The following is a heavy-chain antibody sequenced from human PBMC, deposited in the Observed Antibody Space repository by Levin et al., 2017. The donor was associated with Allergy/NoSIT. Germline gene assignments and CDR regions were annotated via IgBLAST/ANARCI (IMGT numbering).Heavy chain of an antibody. CDR2: ISYDGSNK. J-gene: IGHJ6*02. CDR3: AREQNYDFWSGYYEESDDYYYGMDV. Sequence: SCAASGFTFSSYAMHWVRQAPGKGLEWVAVISYDGSNKYYADSVKGRFTISRDNSKNTLYLQMNSLRAEDTAVYYCAREQNYDFWSGYYEESDDYYYGMDVWGQGTTVTVSS. V-gene: IGHV3-30*04. D-gene: IGHD3-3*01. CDR1: GFTFSSYA.